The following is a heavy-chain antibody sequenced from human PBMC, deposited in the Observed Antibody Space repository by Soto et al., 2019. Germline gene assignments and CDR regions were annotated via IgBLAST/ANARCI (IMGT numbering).Heavy chain of an antibody. V-gene: IGHV3-23*01. CDR2: ISGSGGST. D-gene: IGHD3-3*01. CDR3: AKPPVWERPFWSGYYGPMDV. CDR1: GFTFSSYA. J-gene: IGHJ6*03. Sequence: GGSLRLSCAASGFTFSSYAMSWVRQAPGKGLEWVSAISGSGGSTYYADSVKGRFTISRDNSKNTLYLQMNSLRAEDTAVYYCAKPPVWERPFWSGYYGPMDVWGKGTTVTVSS.